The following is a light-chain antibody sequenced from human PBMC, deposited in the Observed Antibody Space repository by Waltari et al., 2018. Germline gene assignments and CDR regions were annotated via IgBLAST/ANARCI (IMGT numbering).Light chain of an antibody. V-gene: IGKV3-20*01. Sequence: DIVLTHSPGPLSLSPGDKATLSCRASQSVGRFLAWYQKKPGQAPRLLIYDASTRASGIPDRFSGSGSGTDFSLTISRLEPEDFAVYFCQKYVNLPATFGQGTKVEIQ. CDR2: DAS. CDR3: QKYVNLPAT. CDR1: QSVGRF. J-gene: IGKJ1*01.